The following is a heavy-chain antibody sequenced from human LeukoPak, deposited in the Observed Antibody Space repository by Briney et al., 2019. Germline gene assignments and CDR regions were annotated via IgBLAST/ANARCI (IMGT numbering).Heavy chain of an antibody. CDR2: ISDNGVNT. V-gene: IGHV3-23*01. J-gene: IGHJ4*02. CDR3: AKDILDY. CDR1: GFTVSSNY. Sequence: PGGSLRLSCAASGFTVSSNYMSWVRQAPGKGLEWVSTISDNGVNTFYADSVKGRFTISRDNSKNTLHLQMNSLTADDTAIYYCAKDILDYWGQGTLVTVSS.